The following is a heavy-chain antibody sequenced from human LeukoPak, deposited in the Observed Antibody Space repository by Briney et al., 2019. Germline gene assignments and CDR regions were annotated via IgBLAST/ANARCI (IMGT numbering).Heavy chain of an antibody. V-gene: IGHV1-8*01. CDR1: GYTFTSYD. CDR3: ARHYYGSGSYYHNWFDP. Sequence: ASVKVSCKASGYTFTSYDINWVRQATGQGLEWMGWMNPNSGNTGYAQKFQGRVTMTRNTSISTAYMELSSLRSEDTAVYYWARHYYGSGSYYHNWFDPWGQGTLVTVSS. CDR2: MNPNSGNT. D-gene: IGHD3-10*01. J-gene: IGHJ5*02.